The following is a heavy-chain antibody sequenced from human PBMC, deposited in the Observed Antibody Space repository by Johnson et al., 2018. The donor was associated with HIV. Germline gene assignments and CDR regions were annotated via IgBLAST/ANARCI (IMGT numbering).Heavy chain of an antibody. J-gene: IGHJ3*02. CDR3: AKVHSSSSLNGAFDI. CDR2: INWNGGSI. V-gene: IGHV3-20*04. Sequence: MMLVESGGSVIRPGGSLRLSCAASGFTFDDYGMSWVRQAPKKGLEWVSGINWNGGSIGYAASVKGRFTISRANAKNSLYLQMNSLRAEDTALYYCAKVHSSSSLNGAFDIWGQGTMVTVSS. CDR1: GFTFDDYG. D-gene: IGHD6-6*01.